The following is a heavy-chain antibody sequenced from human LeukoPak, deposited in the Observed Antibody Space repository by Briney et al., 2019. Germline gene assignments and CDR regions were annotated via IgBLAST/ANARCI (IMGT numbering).Heavy chain of an antibody. CDR3: ARSAAGSELASYYYGMDV. CDR1: GFTFSSYS. J-gene: IGHJ6*02. V-gene: IGHV3-48*01. D-gene: IGHD6-13*01. CDR2: ITGSSSTI. Sequence: PGGSLRLSCAASGFTFSSYSMNWVRQAPGKGLEWLSYITGSSSTIYYADSVKGRFTISRDNSKNTLYLQMNSLRAEDTAVYYCARSAAGSELASYYYGMDVWGQGTTVTVSS.